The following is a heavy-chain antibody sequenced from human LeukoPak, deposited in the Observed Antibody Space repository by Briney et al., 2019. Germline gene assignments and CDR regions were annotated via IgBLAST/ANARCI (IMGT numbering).Heavy chain of an antibody. CDR3: ARGTPYDYVWGSYRPAYYMDV. CDR2: IYYGGST. J-gene: IGHJ6*03. V-gene: IGHV4-59*01. CDR1: GGSISSYY. Sequence: SETLSLTCTVSGGSISSYYWSWIRQPPGKGLEWIGYIYYGGSTNYNPSLKSRVTISVDTSKNQFSLKLSSVTAADTAVYYCARGTPYDYVWGSYRPAYYMDVWGKGTTVTVSS. D-gene: IGHD3-16*02.